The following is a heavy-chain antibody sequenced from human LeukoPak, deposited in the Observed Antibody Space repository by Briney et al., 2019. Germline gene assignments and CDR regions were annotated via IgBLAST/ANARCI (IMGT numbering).Heavy chain of an antibody. CDR2: IDPNSGGT. CDR3: ARVKFDYYDSSGPFDY. J-gene: IGHJ4*02. V-gene: IGHV1-2*02. D-gene: IGHD3-22*01. CDR1: GYTSTGYY. Sequence: ASVKVSCKASGYTSTGYYMHWVRQAPGQGLEWMGWIDPNSGGTNYAQKFQGRVTMTRDTSISTAYMELSRLRSDDTAVYYCARVKFDYYDSSGPFDYWGQGTLVTVSS.